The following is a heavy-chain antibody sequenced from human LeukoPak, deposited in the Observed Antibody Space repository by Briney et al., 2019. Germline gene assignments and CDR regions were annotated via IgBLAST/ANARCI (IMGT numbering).Heavy chain of an antibody. J-gene: IGHJ4*02. D-gene: IGHD6-19*01. CDR3: ARWGRSGWGFDY. Sequence: KPSETLSLTCTVFGGSIRSYYWSWIRQPAGKGLEWIGLIHTSGSTNYSPSLKSRVTMSIDTSKNQFSLKLSSVTAADTAVYYCARWGRSGWGFDYWGQGTLVTVSS. V-gene: IGHV4-4*07. CDR2: IHTSGST. CDR1: GGSIRSYY.